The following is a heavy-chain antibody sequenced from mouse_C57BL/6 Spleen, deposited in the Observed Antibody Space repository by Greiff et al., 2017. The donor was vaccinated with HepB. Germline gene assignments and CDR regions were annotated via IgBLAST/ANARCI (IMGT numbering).Heavy chain of an antibody. CDR2: IHPNSGST. J-gene: IGHJ4*01. CDR1: GYTFTSYW. D-gene: IGHD2-5*01. Sequence: VQLQQPGAELVKPGASVKLSCKASGYTFTSYWMHWVKQRPGQGLEWIGMIHPNSGSTNYNEKFKSKATLTVDKSSSTAYMQLSSLTSEDSGVYYCARGYSNYEDAMDYWGQGTSVTVSS. V-gene: IGHV1-64*01. CDR3: ARGYSNYEDAMDY.